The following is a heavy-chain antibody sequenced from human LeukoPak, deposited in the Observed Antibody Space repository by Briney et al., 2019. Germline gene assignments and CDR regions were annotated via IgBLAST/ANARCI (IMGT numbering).Heavy chain of an antibody. CDR3: AKAGSSWSGPLKD. CDR1: EFTFSNYA. V-gene: IGHV3-23*01. Sequence: GGSLRLSCAASEFTFSNYAMSWVRQAPGKGLEWVSAITGSGGDTYYADSVKGRFTISRDNSKNTLHLQMNSLRVEDTAVYFCAKAGSSWSGPLKDWGQGILVTVSS. J-gene: IGHJ4*02. D-gene: IGHD6-13*01. CDR2: ITGSGGDT.